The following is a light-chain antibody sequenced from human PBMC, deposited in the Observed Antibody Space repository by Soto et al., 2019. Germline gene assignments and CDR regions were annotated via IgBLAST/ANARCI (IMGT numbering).Light chain of an antibody. CDR3: GAWDSRLSAWV. J-gene: IGLJ3*02. V-gene: IGLV1-51*01. Sequence: QSVLTQPPSVSAAPGQKVTISCSGSSSNIKNNFVSWYQQLPGTAPKLLIYDNNNRPSGIPDRFSGSKSGTSATLGITGLQTGEEADYYCGAWDSRLSAWVFGGGTKLTVL. CDR1: SSNIKNNF. CDR2: DNN.